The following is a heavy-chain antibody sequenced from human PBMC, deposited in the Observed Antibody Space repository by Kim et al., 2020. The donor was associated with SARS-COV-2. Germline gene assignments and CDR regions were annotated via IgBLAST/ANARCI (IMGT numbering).Heavy chain of an antibody. D-gene: IGHD3-10*01. CDR3: ARAATGGVVYYYGMDV. V-gene: IGHV4-59*01. Sequence: SLKSQVTISVDTSKNQFSLKLSSVTAADTAVYYCARAATGGVVYYYGMDVWGQGTTVTVSS. J-gene: IGHJ6*02.